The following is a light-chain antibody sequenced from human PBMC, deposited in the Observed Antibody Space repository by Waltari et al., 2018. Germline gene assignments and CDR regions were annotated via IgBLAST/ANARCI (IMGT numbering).Light chain of an antibody. J-gene: IGLJ3*02. CDR3: AAWDDSLNGWV. Sequence: QSVLTQPPSASGTPGQRVTVSCSGSTSHIGRHSVTWYQQLPGTAPKLLIYNNNERPSGVPDRFSGSKSGTSASLAISGLQSEDEADYYCAAWDDSLNGWVFGGGTKVTVL. CDR1: TSHIGRHS. CDR2: NNN. V-gene: IGLV1-44*01.